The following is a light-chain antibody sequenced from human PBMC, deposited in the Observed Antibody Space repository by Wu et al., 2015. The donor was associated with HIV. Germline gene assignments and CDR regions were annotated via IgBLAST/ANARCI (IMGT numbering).Light chain of an antibody. CDR2: AAS. Sequence: ESVLTQSPGTLSLSPGERATLSCRASQSVSSSYLAWYQQKVGQAPRLLIYAASSRATGIPNRFSGSGSGTDFTLTITRLEPEDFAVYYCQQYDSSPRYSFGQGTKLEIK. CDR3: QQYDSSPRYS. J-gene: IGKJ2*03. CDR1: QSVSSSY. V-gene: IGKV3-20*01.